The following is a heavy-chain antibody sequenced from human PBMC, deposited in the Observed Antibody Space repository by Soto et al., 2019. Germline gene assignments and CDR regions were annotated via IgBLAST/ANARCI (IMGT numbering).Heavy chain of an antibody. J-gene: IGHJ4*02. CDR3: ARDDEDGSYCDLGY. Sequence: QVQRVESGGGVVQPGRSLRLSCAASGFTFSDYIMHWVRQAPGEGLEWVAMVLHDGNNKYYADSVKGRFTISRDNSKNTLYLQMNSLRTEDTAMYYCARDDEDGSYCDLGYWGQGTLVTVSS. CDR2: VLHDGNNK. V-gene: IGHV3-30-3*01. D-gene: IGHD3-10*01. CDR1: GFTFSDYI.